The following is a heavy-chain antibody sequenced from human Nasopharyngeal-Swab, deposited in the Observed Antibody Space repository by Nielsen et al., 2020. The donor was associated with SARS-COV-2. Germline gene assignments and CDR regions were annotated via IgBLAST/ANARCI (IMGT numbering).Heavy chain of an antibody. V-gene: IGHV3-7*03. CDR2: IKQDGSEK. CDR1: GFSCSTYW. J-gene: IGHJ6*03. D-gene: IGHD3-16*02. CDR3: ARQGVFVPAYFHQYYMDV. Sequence: GGSLRLSCAACGFSCSTYWMTWVRQAPGKGLEWVANIKQDGSEKYYVDSVKGRFTMSRDNPKNLLYLQVNSLRAEDTAVYYCARQGVFVPAYFHQYYMDVWGKGTTVTVSS.